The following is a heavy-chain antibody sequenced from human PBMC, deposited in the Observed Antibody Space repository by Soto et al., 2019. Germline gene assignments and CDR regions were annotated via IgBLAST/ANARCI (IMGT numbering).Heavy chain of an antibody. CDR3: ARYSGGYDY. CDR2: INHSGST. J-gene: IGHJ4*02. V-gene: IGHV4-34*01. CDR1: GGSFSGYY. Sequence: PSETLSLTCAVYGGSFSGYYWSWIRQPPGKGLEWIGEINHSGSTNYNPSLKSRVTISVDTSKNQSSLKLSSVTAADTAVYYCARYSGGYDYWGQGTLVTVSS. D-gene: IGHD5-12*01.